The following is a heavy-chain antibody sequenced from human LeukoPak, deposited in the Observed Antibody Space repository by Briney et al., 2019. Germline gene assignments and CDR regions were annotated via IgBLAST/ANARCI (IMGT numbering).Heavy chain of an antibody. Sequence: PSETLSLTCTVSGDSVNDYYWNWIRQPPGKGLEWIGYIYYSGSTDYNPSLKSRVTMPVDTSKNQFSLKLNSVTAADTAVYYCARGGARGSSAFDVWGQGTMVIVSA. CDR2: IYYSGST. CDR3: ARGGARGSSAFDV. D-gene: IGHD3-10*01. J-gene: IGHJ3*01. V-gene: IGHV4-59*02. CDR1: GDSVNDYY.